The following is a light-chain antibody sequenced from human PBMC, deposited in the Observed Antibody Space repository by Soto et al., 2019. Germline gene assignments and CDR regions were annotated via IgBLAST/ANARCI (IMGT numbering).Light chain of an antibody. V-gene: IGKV3-20*01. CDR1: QSVSSNF. J-gene: IGKJ1*01. Sequence: EIVLTQSPGTLSLSPGERATLSCRASQSVSSNFLAWYQQKPGQAPRLLIYGASKRATGIPDRFSGSGSGTDFTLTISRLEPEDFAVYYCQQYGSSPRTFGQRTKVDIK. CDR3: QQYGSSPRT. CDR2: GAS.